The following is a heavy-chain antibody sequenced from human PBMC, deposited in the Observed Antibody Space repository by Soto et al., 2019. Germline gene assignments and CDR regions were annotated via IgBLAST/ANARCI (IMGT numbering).Heavy chain of an antibody. CDR3: AQSLGEYWFDP. V-gene: IGHV2-5*02. CDR1: GFSLTTSGVG. J-gene: IGHJ5*02. Sequence: QITLKESGPTLVKSTQTLTLTCTFSGFSLTTSGVGVGWIRQPPGKALEWLALIYWDDDKRYSPSLKSRLTITKDTSKNQVVLMMTNMDPVDTATYYCAQSLGEYWFDPWGQGTLVTVSS. CDR2: IYWDDDK. D-gene: IGHD3-16*01.